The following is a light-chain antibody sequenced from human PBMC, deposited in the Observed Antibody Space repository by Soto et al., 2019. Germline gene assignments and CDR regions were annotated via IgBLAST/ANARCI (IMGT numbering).Light chain of an antibody. Sequence: DIQMTQSPPSLSASVGDRVTITCRASQNIDNYLNWYQQKPGKAPNLLIYTTSILQSGVPSRFSGSGSGTDFTLTISSLRPEDFATYYCQQTYTTPRTFGQGTKLEIK. CDR2: TTS. V-gene: IGKV1-39*01. CDR3: QQTYTTPRT. CDR1: QNIDNY. J-gene: IGKJ2*02.